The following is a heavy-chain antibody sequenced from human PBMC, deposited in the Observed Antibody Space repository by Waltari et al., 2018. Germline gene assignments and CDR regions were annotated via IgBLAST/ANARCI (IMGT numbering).Heavy chain of an antibody. J-gene: IGHJ4*02. CDR3: ARRGGATVVDY. D-gene: IGHD1-26*01. CDR1: GGSFSGYY. V-gene: IGHV4-34*01. Sequence: QVQLQQWGAGLLTPSETLSPTCAVYGGSFSGYYWSWIRQPPGKGLEWIGEINHRGSTHYNPSLKSRVTISVDTSKNQFSLKLSSVTAADAAVYYWARRGGATVVDYWGQGTLVTVSS. CDR2: INHRGST.